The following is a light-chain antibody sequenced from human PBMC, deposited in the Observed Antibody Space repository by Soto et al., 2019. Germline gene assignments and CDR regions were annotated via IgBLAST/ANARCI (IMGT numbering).Light chain of an antibody. Sequence: AIRMTQSPSSFSASTGDRVTITCRASQGISSYLAWYQQKPGKAPKLLIYAASTLQSGVPSRFSGSGSGTDFTLTISSLQSEDFATYYCQQYYSYPLTFGQGTSLEIK. CDR2: AAS. CDR1: QGISSY. CDR3: QQYYSYPLT. V-gene: IGKV1-8*01. J-gene: IGKJ5*01.